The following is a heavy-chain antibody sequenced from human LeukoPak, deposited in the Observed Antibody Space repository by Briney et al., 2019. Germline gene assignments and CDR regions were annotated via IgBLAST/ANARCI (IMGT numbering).Heavy chain of an antibody. Sequence: QPGGSLRLSCAASGFTFTSYWMTWVRQAPGKGLEWVANINPDGTKKTYVDSVKGRFTISRDSAENSLHLQMNSLRVEDTAVYYCASQPAVVDLDCWGQGTLVTVSS. J-gene: IGHJ4*02. V-gene: IGHV3-7*01. CDR3: ASQPAVVDLDC. D-gene: IGHD5-18*01. CDR1: GFTFTSYW. CDR2: INPDGTKK.